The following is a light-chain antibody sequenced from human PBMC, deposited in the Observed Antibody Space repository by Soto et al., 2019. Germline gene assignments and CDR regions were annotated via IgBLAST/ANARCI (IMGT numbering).Light chain of an antibody. J-gene: IGKJ5*01. CDR3: QQSYRTPIT. V-gene: IGKV1-39*01. CDR2: SAS. CDR1: QSISSS. Sequence: DIQMTQSPSSLSASVGDRVTITCRASQSISSSLSWHQQKPGKTPNLLIYSASNLRSGVPSRFSGSGSGTDFTLTISSLQPEDFAVYYCQQSYRTPITFGQGTRLEIK.